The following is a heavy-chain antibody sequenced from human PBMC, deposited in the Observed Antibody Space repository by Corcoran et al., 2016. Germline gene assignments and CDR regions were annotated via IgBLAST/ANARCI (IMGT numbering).Heavy chain of an antibody. V-gene: IGHV1-46*01. CDR2: INPSGGST. Sequence: QVQLVQSGAEVKKPGASVKVSCKASGYTFTRYYMHWVRQATGQGLEWMGIINPSGGSTSYAQKFQGRVTMTRDTSTSTVYMELSSLRSEDTAVYYCARPGYCSGGSCSKAAFDIWGQGTMVTVSS. J-gene: IGHJ3*02. CDR3: ARPGYCSGGSCSKAAFDI. CDR1: GYTFTRYY. D-gene: IGHD2-15*01.